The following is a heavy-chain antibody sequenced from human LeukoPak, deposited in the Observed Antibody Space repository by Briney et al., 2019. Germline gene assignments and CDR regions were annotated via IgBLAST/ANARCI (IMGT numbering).Heavy chain of an antibody. V-gene: IGHV7-4-1*02. CDR3: ARDQGGYVYKGIDY. Sequence: GASVKVSCKASGYTFTTYALNWVRQAPGQGLEWMGWINTSTGNPTYAQGFTGRFVFSLDTSVRTTYLQISSLKVEDTAVYYCARDQGGYVYKGIDYWGQGTLVTVSS. CDR2: INTSTGNP. J-gene: IGHJ4*02. D-gene: IGHD5-12*01. CDR1: GYTFTTYA.